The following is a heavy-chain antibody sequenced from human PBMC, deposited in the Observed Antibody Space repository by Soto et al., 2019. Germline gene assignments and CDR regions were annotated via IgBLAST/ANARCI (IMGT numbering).Heavy chain of an antibody. V-gene: IGHV4-61*01. J-gene: IGHJ4*02. CDR2: IFHTGTT. D-gene: IGHD1-26*01. Sequence: SETLSLTCTVSGGSVSSGNYYWSWIRQPPGKGLEWIGYIFHTGTTNYNPSLKSRVAISLDTSMNQFSLKLSSVTAADTAVYYCTRAPVSGSYCFDFWGQGTPVTVSS. CDR3: TRAPVSGSYCFDF. CDR1: GGSVSSGNYY.